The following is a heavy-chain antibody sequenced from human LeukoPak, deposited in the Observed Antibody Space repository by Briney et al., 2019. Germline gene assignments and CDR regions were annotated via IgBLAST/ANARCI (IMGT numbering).Heavy chain of an antibody. CDR1: GYTFTGYY. J-gene: IGHJ6*02. CDR2: INPNSGGT. Sequence: ASVKVSCKASGYTFTGYYMHWVRQAPGQGLEWMGRINPNSGGTNYAQRFQGRVTITRDTSISTAYMELSRLRSDDTAVYYCAVDNRGSLGDFWSGSTLYYYYYGMDVWGQGTTVTVSS. D-gene: IGHD3-3*01. CDR3: AVDNRGSLGDFWSGSTLYYYYYGMDV. V-gene: IGHV1-2*06.